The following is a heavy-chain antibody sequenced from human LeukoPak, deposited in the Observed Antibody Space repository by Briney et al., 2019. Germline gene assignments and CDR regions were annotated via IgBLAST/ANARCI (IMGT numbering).Heavy chain of an antibody. J-gene: IGHJ6*02. CDR3: AKDKGCSGGSCYASGRLRYYGMDV. Sequence: PGGSLRLSCAASGFTFDDYAMHWVRQAPGKGLEWVSGISWNSGSIGYADSVEGRFTISRDNAKNSLYLQMNSLRAEDTALYYCAKDKGCSGGSCYASGRLRYYGMDVWGQGTTVTVSS. CDR2: ISWNSGSI. D-gene: IGHD2-15*01. CDR1: GFTFDDYA. V-gene: IGHV3-9*01.